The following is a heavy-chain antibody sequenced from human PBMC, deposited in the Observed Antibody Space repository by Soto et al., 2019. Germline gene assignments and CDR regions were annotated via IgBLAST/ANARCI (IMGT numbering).Heavy chain of an antibody. V-gene: IGHV3-74*01. D-gene: IGHD3-10*01. Sequence: VQLVESGGGLVQPGGSLRLSCAASGFTFSNYWMHWVRQAPGKGLVWVSRINGDGTGTNYADSVKGQFTISRDNAKNTLHLQIKGLRAEVTAVYYCGRGASGSYRLDYWGQGTLVTVSS. CDR2: INGDGTGT. CDR3: GRGASGSYRLDY. CDR1: GFTFSNYW. J-gene: IGHJ4*02.